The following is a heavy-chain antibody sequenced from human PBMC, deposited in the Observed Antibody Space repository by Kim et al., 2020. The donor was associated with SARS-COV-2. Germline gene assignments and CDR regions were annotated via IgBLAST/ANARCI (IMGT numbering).Heavy chain of an antibody. Sequence: YSQKFQGRVTITRDTSASTAYMELSSLRSEDTAVYYCARDDSTAVVPFDYWGQGTLVTVSS. CDR3: ARDDSTAVVPFDY. V-gene: IGHV1-3*01. D-gene: IGHD2-15*01. J-gene: IGHJ4*02.